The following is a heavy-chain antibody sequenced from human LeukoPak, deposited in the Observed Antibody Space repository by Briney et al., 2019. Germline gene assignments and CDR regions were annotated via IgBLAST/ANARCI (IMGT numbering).Heavy chain of an antibody. CDR1: GGSISSGNYF. CDR3: ARESPLYCSGGSCYADYYYYYMDV. CDR2: IYSSGST. D-gene: IGHD2-15*01. V-gene: IGHV4-61*09. J-gene: IGHJ6*03. Sequence: SQTLSLTCTVSGGSISSGNYFWSWIRQPAGKGLEWIGHIYSSGSTNYNPSLKSRVTISVDTSKNQFSLKLSSVTAADTAVYYCARESPLYCSGGSCYADYYYYYMDVWGKGTTVTVSS.